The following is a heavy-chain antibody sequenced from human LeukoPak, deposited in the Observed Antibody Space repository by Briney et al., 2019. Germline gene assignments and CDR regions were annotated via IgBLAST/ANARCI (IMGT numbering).Heavy chain of an antibody. D-gene: IGHD3-16*01. CDR3: ARFRDGVLSGGDYYNGMDV. J-gene: IGHJ6*02. CDR2: IWYDGSNK. CDR1: GFTFSSFG. Sequence: GGSLRLFCAASGFTFSSFGMHWVRQGPDKGLEWVALIWYDGSNKHYADSVKGRYNVSRDNSRNTLYLHMNSLSVEDTAVYYCARFRDGVLSGGDYYNGMDVWGQGTTVTVSS. V-gene: IGHV3-33*01.